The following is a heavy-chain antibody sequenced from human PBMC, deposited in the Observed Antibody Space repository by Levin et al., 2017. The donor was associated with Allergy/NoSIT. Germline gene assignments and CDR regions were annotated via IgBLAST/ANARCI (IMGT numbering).Heavy chain of an antibody. CDR2: SYHSGST. Sequence: GSLRLSCAVSGYSISSGYYWGWIRQPPGKGLEGIGSSYHSGSTYYNASLKSRVTISVDTSKNQFSLKLSSVTAADTAVYYCARELGGGESSDYWGQGTLVTVSS. J-gene: IGHJ4*02. CDR1: GYSISSGYY. D-gene: IGHD7-27*01. V-gene: IGHV4-38-2*02. CDR3: ARELGGGESSDY.